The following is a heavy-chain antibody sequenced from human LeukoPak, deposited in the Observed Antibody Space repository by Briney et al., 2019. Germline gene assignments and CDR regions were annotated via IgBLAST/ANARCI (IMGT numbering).Heavy chain of an antibody. CDR2: ISSSSSTI. D-gene: IGHD5-12*01. V-gene: IGHV3-48*01. CDR1: GFTFSSYS. CDR3: ARDPIGMVATRHENA. J-gene: IGHJ4*02. Sequence: GGSLRLSCAASGFTFSSYSMNWVRQAPGKGLEWVSYISSSSSTIYYADSVKGRFTISRDNAKNSLYLQMNSLRAEDTAVYYCARDPIGMVATRHENAWGQGTLVTVSS.